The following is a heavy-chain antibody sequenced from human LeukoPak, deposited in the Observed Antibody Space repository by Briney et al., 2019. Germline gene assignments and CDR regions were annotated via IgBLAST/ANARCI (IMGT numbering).Heavy chain of an antibody. J-gene: IGHJ4*02. CDR1: GGSLSGYY. CDR3: ARGIRSRDGYNGNDY. D-gene: IGHD5-24*01. CDR2: INLSGRT. V-gene: IGHV4-34*01. Sequence: SETLSLTCAVFGGSLSGYYWSWIRQPPGRGLEWIGEINLSGRTNYNPSLKSRVTISEDTCKNQFSLKLSSVLAPYTVVYYCARGIRSRDGYNGNDYWGQGTLVTVSS.